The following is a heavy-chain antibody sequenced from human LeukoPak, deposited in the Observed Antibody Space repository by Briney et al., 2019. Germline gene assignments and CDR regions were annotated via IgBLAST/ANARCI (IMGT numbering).Heavy chain of an antibody. V-gene: IGHV1-69*01. J-gene: IGHJ4*02. CDR3: TSHTISLAHRDGYTTFDY. CDR1: GGTFSSNA. CDR2: IIPIFGTA. Sequence: SVKVSCKASGGTFSSNAISWVRQAPGQGLEWMGGIIPIFGTANYAQKFQGRVTITADESTSTAYMELSSLRSEDTAVYYCTSHTISLAHRDGYTTFDYWGQGTLVTVSS. D-gene: IGHD5-24*01.